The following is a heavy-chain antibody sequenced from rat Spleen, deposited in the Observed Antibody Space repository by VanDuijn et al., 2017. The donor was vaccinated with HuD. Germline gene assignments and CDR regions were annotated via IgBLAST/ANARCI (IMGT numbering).Heavy chain of an antibody. J-gene: IGHJ2*01. D-gene: IGHD5-1*01. CDR2: IIYDGSRT. CDR3: ATLRWGDY. CDR1: GFTFTDYN. Sequence: EVQLVESDGGLVQPGRSLKLSCAASGFTFTDYNMAWVRQAPKKGLEWVATIIYDGSRTYYRDSVKGRFTISRDNTRSTLYLQMDSLRSEDTATYYCATLRWGDYWGQGVMVTVSS. V-gene: IGHV5S10*01.